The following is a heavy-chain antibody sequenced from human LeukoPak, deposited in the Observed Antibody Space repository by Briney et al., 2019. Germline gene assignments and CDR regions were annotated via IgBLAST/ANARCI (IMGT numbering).Heavy chain of an antibody. J-gene: IGHJ4*02. CDR1: GFTFSSYA. Sequence: GRSLRLSCAASGFTFSSYAMHWVRQAPGKGLEWVAVISYDGSNKYYADSVKGRFTISRDNSKNTLYLQMNSLRAEDTAVYYCARVMGRGAMAPFGYWGQGTLVTVSS. CDR3: ARVMGRGAMAPFGY. CDR2: ISYDGSNK. D-gene: IGHD3-16*01. V-gene: IGHV3-30-3*01.